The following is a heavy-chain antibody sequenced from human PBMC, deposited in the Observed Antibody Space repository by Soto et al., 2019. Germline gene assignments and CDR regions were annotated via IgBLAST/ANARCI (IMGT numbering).Heavy chain of an antibody. V-gene: IGHV4-30-2*01. Sequence: PSETLSLTCAVSGGSIGSGGYSWSWIRQPPGKGLEWIGYIYHSGSTYYNPSLKSRVTISVDRSKNQFSLKLSSMTAADTAVYYCARVPGPWGQGTLVXVSS. CDR3: ARVPGP. J-gene: IGHJ5*02. CDR1: GGSIGSGGYS. CDR2: IYHSGST.